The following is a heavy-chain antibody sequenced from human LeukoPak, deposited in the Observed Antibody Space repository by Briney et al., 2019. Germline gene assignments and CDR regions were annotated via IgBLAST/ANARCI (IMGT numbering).Heavy chain of an antibody. D-gene: IGHD5-18*01. CDR3: ARFHVHGYNYGLAL. J-gene: IGHJ2*01. CDR2: MHSSGNT. Sequence: PSETLSLTCTVSRGSLSSNYWSWIRQPAGQGLERIGRMHSSGNTNYNPSLKSRVTMSVDTSKNQVSLTLSSVTAADTPVYYFARFHVHGYNYGLALRGRGTLVSVSS. V-gene: IGHV4-4*07. CDR1: RGSLSSNY.